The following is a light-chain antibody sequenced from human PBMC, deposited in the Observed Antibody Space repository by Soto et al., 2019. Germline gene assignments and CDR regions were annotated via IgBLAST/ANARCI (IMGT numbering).Light chain of an antibody. CDR1: QNISNY. CDR2: DVS. V-gene: IGKV3-11*01. J-gene: IGKJ5*01. CDR3: QQYGGSPIT. Sequence: IVLTQSPATLSLSPWKRATLSCRSSQNISNYLIWYQQKPGQAPRLLIYDVSNRATGIPARFSGSGSGTDFTLTISRLEPDDFALYFCQQYGGSPITFGLGTRLEIK.